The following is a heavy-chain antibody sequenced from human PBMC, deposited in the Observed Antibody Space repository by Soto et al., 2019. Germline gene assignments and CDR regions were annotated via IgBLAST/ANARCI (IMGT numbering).Heavy chain of an antibody. J-gene: IGHJ4*02. CDR1: GGSISSNAYY. CDR2: IYYSGNT. D-gene: IGHD2-2*01. V-gene: IGHV4-39*01. Sequence: SETLSLTCSVSGGSISSNAYYWGWVRQPPGKGLEWVGSIYYSGNTYYNPSLKSRVTISVDTAKNQFSLKLSSVIAADTAVYYCARHATYCSNSKCYAFDFWGQGALVTVSS. CDR3: ARHATYCSNSKCYAFDF.